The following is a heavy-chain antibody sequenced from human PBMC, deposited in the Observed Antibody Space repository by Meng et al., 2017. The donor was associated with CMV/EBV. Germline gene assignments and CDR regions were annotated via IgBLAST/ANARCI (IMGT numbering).Heavy chain of an antibody. CDR3: ARVKCSSTSCYIRDYYYGMDV. CDR2: ISSSSSYI. D-gene: IGHD2-2*02. Sequence: GGSLRLSCAASGFTFSSYSMNWVRQAPGKGLEWVSSISSSSSYIYYADSVKGRFTISRDNAKNSLYLQMNSLRAEDTAVYYCARVKCSSTSCYIRDYYYGMDVWGQGTTVTSP. CDR1: GFTFSSYS. V-gene: IGHV3-21*01. J-gene: IGHJ6*02.